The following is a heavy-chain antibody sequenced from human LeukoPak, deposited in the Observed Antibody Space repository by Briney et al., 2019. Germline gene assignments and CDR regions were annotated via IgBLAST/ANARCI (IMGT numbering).Heavy chain of an antibody. CDR3: ARDQYYYDSSGYYSYYYGMDV. D-gene: IGHD3-22*01. V-gene: IGHV1-3*01. Sequence: ASVKVSCKASGYTFTSYAMHWVRQAPGQRLEWVGWINAGNGNTKYSQKFQGRVTITRDTSASTAYMELSSLRSEDTAVYYCARDQYYYDSSGYYSYYYGMDVWGQGTTVTVSS. CDR1: GYTFTSYA. CDR2: INAGNGNT. J-gene: IGHJ6*02.